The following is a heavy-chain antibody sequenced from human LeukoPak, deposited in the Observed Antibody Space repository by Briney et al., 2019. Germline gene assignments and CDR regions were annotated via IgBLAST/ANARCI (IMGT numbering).Heavy chain of an antibody. J-gene: IGHJ4*02. CDR2: ISGGSSTI. D-gene: IGHD2-15*01. V-gene: IGHV3-48*02. CDR3: AIEGGFDC. Sequence: SGGSLRLSYAASGFTFGSYTMNGVRQAPGKGLEWVSYISGGSSTIYYADSVKGRFTISRDNAKNSLYLQMSSLSDEDTTVYYCAIEGGFDCRGQGTLVTVSS. CDR1: GFTFGSYT.